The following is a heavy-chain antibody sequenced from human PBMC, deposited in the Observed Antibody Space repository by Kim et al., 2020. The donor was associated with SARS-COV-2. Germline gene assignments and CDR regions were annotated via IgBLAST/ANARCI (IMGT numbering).Heavy chain of an antibody. CDR3: ARDRYSYGDYYYYGMDV. D-gene: IGHD5-18*01. J-gene: IGHJ6*02. V-gene: IGHV3-53*01. Sequence: VKDRLTISSENSKNTLYLQMNSLRSGDTAVYYCARDRYSYGDYYYYGMDVWGQGTTVTVSS.